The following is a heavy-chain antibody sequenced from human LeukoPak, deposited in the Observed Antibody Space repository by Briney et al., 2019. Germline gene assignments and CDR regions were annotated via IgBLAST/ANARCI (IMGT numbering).Heavy chain of an antibody. CDR1: GFTFNSYN. D-gene: IGHD3-16*02. Sequence: PGGSLRLSCVASGFTFNSYNMNWVRQAPGKGLEWVSSISSSSSYMYSADSVEGQFTISRDNAKNSLYLHMNSLRVEDTAVYYCVRDRALDYWGQGTLVTVSS. CDR2: ISSSSSYM. V-gene: IGHV3-21*01. CDR3: VRDRALDY. J-gene: IGHJ4*02.